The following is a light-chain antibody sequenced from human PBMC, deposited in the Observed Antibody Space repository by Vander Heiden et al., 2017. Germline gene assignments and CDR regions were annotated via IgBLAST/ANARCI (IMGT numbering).Light chain of an antibody. CDR1: QSISSY. CDR3: QQSYSTPWT. J-gene: IGKJ1*01. CDR2: AAS. Sequence: DIQMTQSPSSLSASVGDRVTITCRASQSISSYLNWYQQKPGKAPKLLIYAASSLQSGVPSRFSGSGSGTDFTLTISSLQPEDFATYYCQQSYSTPWTCGQGTKGEIK. V-gene: IGKV1-39*01.